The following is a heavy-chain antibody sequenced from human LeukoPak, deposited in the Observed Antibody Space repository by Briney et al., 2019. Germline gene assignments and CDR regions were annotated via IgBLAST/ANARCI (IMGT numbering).Heavy chain of an antibody. V-gene: IGHV1-2*02. CDR3: APFDQDWGTFHY. Sequence: ASVKVSCKASGYSFTDYYIHWVRQAPGQGLEWMGWIKPNSGDTNYVEKFQGRVTMTRDTSISTAYMELSRLRSDDTAVYYCAPFDQDWGTFHYWGQGTLVTVSS. D-gene: IGHD7-27*01. CDR2: IKPNSGDT. CDR1: GYSFTDYY. J-gene: IGHJ4*02.